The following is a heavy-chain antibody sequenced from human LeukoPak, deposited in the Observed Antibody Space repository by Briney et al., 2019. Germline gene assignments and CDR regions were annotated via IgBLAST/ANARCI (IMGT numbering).Heavy chain of an antibody. Sequence: SVKDSCKASVGTLSNYALSWVRQAPGQGLEWMGALIPFLDTSNYPPKFQDRVTITTDESTRTAYMELSRLRSDDTAVYYCARVASGPTYYYYGMDVWGQGTTVTVSS. D-gene: IGHD1-26*01. CDR2: LIPFLDTS. V-gene: IGHV1-69*05. CDR1: VGTLSNYA. CDR3: ARVASGPTYYYYGMDV. J-gene: IGHJ6*02.